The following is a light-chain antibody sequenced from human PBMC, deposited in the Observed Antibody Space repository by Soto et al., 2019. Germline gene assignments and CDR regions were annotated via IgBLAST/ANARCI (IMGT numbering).Light chain of an antibody. CDR3: CSYAGNRTFV. Sequence: QSALTQPRSVSGSPGQSVTISCTGTSSDVGGYNYVSWYQQHPGKAPKLMIYDVSKRPSGVPDRFSGSKSGNTASLTISGLQAEDEADYYCCSYAGNRTFVFGGGTKLTVL. V-gene: IGLV2-11*01. CDR2: DVS. J-gene: IGLJ3*02. CDR1: SSDVGGYNY.